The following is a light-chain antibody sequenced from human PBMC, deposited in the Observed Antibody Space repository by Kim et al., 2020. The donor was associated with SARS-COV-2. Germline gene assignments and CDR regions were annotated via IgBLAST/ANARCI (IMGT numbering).Light chain of an antibody. CDR3: QQRANWPTVT. CDR1: QSVGSY. J-gene: IGKJ4*01. CDR2: DAS. Sequence: EIVLTQSPATLSLSPGERATLSGRASQSVGSYLAWYQQRPGQAPRLLIYDASNRATGIPARFSGSGSGTDFTLTINSLEPEDFAVYYCQQRANWPTVTFGGGTKVDIK. V-gene: IGKV3-11*01.